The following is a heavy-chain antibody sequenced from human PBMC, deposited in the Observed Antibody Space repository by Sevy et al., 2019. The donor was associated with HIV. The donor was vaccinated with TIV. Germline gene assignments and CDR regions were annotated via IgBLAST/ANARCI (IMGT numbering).Heavy chain of an antibody. CDR1: GGSISSYY. CDR3: ARAYSGNYYNYYYNMDV. Sequence: SETLSLTCTVSGGSISSYYWSWIRQPAGKGLEWIGRIYTRGSTDYNPCLKSRVTISVDTSKNQFSLKGSSVTAEDTAMYYCARAYSGNYYNYYYNMDVWGKGTTVTVSS. CDR2: IYTRGST. J-gene: IGHJ6*03. D-gene: IGHD1-26*01. V-gene: IGHV4-4*07.